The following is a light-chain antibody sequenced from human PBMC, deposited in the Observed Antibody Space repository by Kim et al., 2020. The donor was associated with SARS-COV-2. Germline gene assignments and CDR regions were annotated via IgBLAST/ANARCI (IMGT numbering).Light chain of an antibody. Sequence: EIVMTQSPATLSVSPGERVTLSCTASQSVNSNLAWYQQRRGQSPTLLIFGASTRATGVPARFSGRWFGTEFSFTISSLQSEDFAIYFCQQYENWPPYTFGQGTKLEI. CDR1: QSVNSN. J-gene: IGKJ2*01. CDR3: QQYENWPPYT. V-gene: IGKV3-15*01. CDR2: GAS.